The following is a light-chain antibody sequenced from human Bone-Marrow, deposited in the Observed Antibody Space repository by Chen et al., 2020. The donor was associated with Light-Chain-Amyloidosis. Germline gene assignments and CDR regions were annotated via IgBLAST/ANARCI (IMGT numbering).Light chain of an antibody. CDR3: SSYTSSSTLE. CDR2: DVS. J-gene: IGLJ3*02. V-gene: IGLV2-14*01. CDR1: SSDVGGYNF. Sequence: QSALTQPASVSGSPGQSITISCTGTSSDVGGYNFFSWYQHQPGKAPKLMIYDVSNRPSGVSNRFSGSKSGNTASLTISGLQAEAEADYYCSSYTSSSTLEFGGGTKLTVL.